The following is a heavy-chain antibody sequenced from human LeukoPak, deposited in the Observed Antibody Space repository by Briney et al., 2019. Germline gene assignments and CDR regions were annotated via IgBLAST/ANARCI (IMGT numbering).Heavy chain of an antibody. V-gene: IGHV3-23*01. CDR3: DAADF. D-gene: IGHD6-13*01. CDR1: GFSFASFA. Sequence: GGSLRLSCAASGFSFASFAMGWVRQPPGKGLEWVSTISDSGGRTHYADSVQGRFTISRDNSKNTLYLQINNLRAEDTAIYYCDAADFWGQGPLVTVSS. CDR2: ISDSGGRT. J-gene: IGHJ4*02.